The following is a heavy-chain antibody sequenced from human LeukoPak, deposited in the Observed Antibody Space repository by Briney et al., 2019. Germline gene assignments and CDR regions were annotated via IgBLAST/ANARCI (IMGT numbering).Heavy chain of an antibody. CDR2: IPTHGSST. CDR1: GFAFRNYW. V-gene: IGHV3-74*01. CDR3: LAGNYYYNMDV. J-gene: IGHJ6*03. Sequence: GGSLRLSCAASGFAFRNYWLHWVRHAPGKGLVWVARIPTHGSSTNYADSVKGRFTISRDNAKNTLYLQVNSLSAEDTAVYYALAGNYYYNMDV.